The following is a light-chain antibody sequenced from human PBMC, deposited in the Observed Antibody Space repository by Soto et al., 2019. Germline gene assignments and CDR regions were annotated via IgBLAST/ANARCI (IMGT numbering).Light chain of an antibody. V-gene: IGKV3-20*01. CDR2: DAS. CDR1: QSISNN. Sequence: DIVMTQSPDTLSVSPGERATLSCRASQSISNNLAWYQQKPGQAPRLLIYDASNRATGIPARFSGSGSGTDFTLIIGSLEPEDFAVYYCQQYGSPGTFGQGTKVDI. CDR3: QQYGSPGT. J-gene: IGKJ1*01.